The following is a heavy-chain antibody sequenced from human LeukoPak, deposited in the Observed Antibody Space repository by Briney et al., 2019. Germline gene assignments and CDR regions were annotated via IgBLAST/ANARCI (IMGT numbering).Heavy chain of an antibody. CDR1: GFTFSNAW. D-gene: IGHD1-20*01. Sequence: GGSLRLSCAASGFTFSNAWMSWVRQAPGKGLEWVGRIKSKTDGGTTDYAAPVKGRFTISRNDSKNTLYLQMNSLKTEDTAMYYCTTDRDNWNDVDYWGQGTLVTVSS. V-gene: IGHV3-15*01. CDR2: IKSKTDGGTT. CDR3: TTDRDNWNDVDY. J-gene: IGHJ4*02.